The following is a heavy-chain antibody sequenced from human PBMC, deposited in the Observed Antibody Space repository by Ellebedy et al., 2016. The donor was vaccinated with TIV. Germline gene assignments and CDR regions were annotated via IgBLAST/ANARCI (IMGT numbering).Heavy chain of an antibody. D-gene: IGHD5-12*01. CDR3: ARPPVVAKTIKDY. J-gene: IGHJ4*02. Sequence: GGSLRLXXKGSGYSFTSYWIGWVRQMPGKGLEWMGIIYPGDSDTRYSPSFQGQVTISADKSISTAYLPWSSLKASDTAMYYCARPPVVAKTIKDYWGQGTLVTVSS. V-gene: IGHV5-51*01. CDR2: IYPGDSDT. CDR1: GYSFTSYW.